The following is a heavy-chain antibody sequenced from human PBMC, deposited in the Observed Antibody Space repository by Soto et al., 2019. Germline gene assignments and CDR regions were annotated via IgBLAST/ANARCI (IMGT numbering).Heavy chain of an antibody. V-gene: IGHV3-66*01. CDR2: IFPGGST. CDR3: ARVAYYYDSSGYFY. CDR1: GFTVSSNF. D-gene: IGHD3-22*01. Sequence: GGSLRLSCAASGFTVSSNFMNWVRQAPGKGLEWLSVIFPGGSTYYTDSMKGRFTISRDISKNTVFLQMNSLRAEDTAVYYCARVAYYYDSSGYFYWGQGTLVTVSS. J-gene: IGHJ4*02.